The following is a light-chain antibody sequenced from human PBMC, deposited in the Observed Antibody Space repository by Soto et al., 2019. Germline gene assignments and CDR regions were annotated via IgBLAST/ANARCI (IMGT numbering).Light chain of an antibody. J-gene: IGKJ2*01. V-gene: IGKV1-6*01. Sequence: IQMTQSPSSLSASVGDRVTITCRASQGIRNDLGWYQQKSGRAPKLLIFGASTLHSGVPSRFSGSGSGTDFTLTISSLQPEYVATYYCLHDYCFPYTFGQGTKVEIK. CDR2: GAS. CDR3: LHDYCFPYT. CDR1: QGIRND.